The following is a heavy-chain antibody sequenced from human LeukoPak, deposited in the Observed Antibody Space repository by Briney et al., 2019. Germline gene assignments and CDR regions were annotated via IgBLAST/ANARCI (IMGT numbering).Heavy chain of an antibody. CDR3: ARPLQGRTVTLHY. D-gene: IGHD4-17*01. CDR2: IYYTGST. J-gene: IGHJ4*02. CDR1: GGSISSYY. Sequence: PSETLSLTCTVSGGSISSYYWSWIRQPPGKGLEWIGYIYYTGSTNYNPSLKSRVTMSADTSKNQFSLKLTSVTAADTAVYYCARPLQGRTVTLHYWGRGALVTVSS. V-gene: IGHV4-59*01.